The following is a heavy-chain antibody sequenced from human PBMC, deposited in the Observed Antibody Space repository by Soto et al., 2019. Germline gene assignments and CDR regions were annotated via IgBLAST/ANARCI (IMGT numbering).Heavy chain of an antibody. CDR1: GGTLSSYT. J-gene: IGHJ5*01. CDR3: ARELTYSSGWFDY. V-gene: IGHV1-69*08. Sequence: QVQLVQSGAEVKKPGSSVKVSCKASGGTLSSYTISWVRQAPGQGLEWMGRIIPILGIANYAQKFQGRVTITADKSTSTAYMELSSLRSEDTAVYYCARELTYSSGWFDYWGQGTLVTVSS. D-gene: IGHD6-19*01. CDR2: IIPILGIA.